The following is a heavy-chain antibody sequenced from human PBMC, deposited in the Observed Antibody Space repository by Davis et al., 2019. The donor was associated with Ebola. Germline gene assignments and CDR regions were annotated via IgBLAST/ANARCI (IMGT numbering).Heavy chain of an antibody. Sequence: PAGSLRLSCAASGFTFSSYGMHWVRQAPGKGLEWVAVISYDGSNTYYADSVKGRFTISRDNSKNTLYLQMNSLRAEDTAVYYCAREGYGDLRGAFDIWCQGTMVTVSS. CDR2: ISYDGSNT. D-gene: IGHD4-17*01. CDR1: GFTFSSYG. J-gene: IGHJ3*02. V-gene: IGHV3-30*12. CDR3: AREGYGDLRGAFDI.